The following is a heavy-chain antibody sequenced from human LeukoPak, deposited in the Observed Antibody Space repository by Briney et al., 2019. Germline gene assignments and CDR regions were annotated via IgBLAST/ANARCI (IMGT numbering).Heavy chain of an antibody. D-gene: IGHD6-19*01. Sequence: GGSLSLSCAASGFTFSSYTMNWVRQAPGRGLEWDSCISYSSNYIYYADSVKGRFTISRDNTKNSLYLQMNSLRAEDTAVYYCARERGSGWGGGIQHWGQGTLVTVSS. CDR3: ARERGSGWGGGIQH. CDR2: ISYSSNYI. V-gene: IGHV3-21*01. J-gene: IGHJ1*01. CDR1: GFTFSSYT.